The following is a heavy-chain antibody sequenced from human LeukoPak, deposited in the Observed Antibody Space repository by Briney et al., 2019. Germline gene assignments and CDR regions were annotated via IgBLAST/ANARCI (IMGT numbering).Heavy chain of an antibody. D-gene: IGHD3-10*01. CDR1: GYTFTSYG. CDR3: ARDSKISRWFGELQQPTLDY. J-gene: IGHJ4*02. V-gene: IGHV1-18*01. CDR2: ISAYNGNT. Sequence: ASVKVSCKASGYTFTSYGISWVRQAPGQGLEWMGWISAYNGNTNYAQKLQGRVTMTTDTSTSTAYMELRSLRSDDTAVYYCARDSKISRWFGELQQPTLDYWGQGTLVTVSS.